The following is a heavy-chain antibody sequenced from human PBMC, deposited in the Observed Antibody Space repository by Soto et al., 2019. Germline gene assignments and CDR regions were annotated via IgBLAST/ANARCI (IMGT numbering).Heavy chain of an antibody. D-gene: IGHD6-13*01. CDR2: INSDGSTT. V-gene: IGHV3-74*01. Sequence: EVQLVESGGGLVQPGESLRLSCAASGFTFSSYWMHWVRQAPGKGLVWVSRINSDGSTTSYADPVKGRFTISRDNAKNTQYLQMNSLRAEDTAVYYCARVLTGSWNWFDPWGQGTLVTVSS. CDR3: ARVLTGSWNWFDP. CDR1: GFTFSSYW. J-gene: IGHJ5*02.